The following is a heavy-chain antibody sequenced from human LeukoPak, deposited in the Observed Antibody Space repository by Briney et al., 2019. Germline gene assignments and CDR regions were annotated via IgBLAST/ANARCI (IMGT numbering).Heavy chain of an antibody. D-gene: IGHD3-22*01. Sequence: PSETLSLTCTVSGGSISSYYWSWIRQPAGKGLEWIGRIYTSGSTNYNPSLKSRVTISVDTSKNQFSLKLSSVTAADTAVYYCARQGSASSGYYYGRIDYFDYWGQGTLVTVSS. CDR3: ARQGSASSGYYYGRIDYFDY. CDR2: IYTSGST. CDR1: GGSISSYY. J-gene: IGHJ4*02. V-gene: IGHV4-4*07.